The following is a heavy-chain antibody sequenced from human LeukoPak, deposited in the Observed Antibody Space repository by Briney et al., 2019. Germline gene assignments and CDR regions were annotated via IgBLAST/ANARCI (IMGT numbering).Heavy chain of an antibody. Sequence: PGGSLRLSCAASGFTFSSYAMSWVRQAPGKGLEWVSVIYIGGSTYYADSVKGRFTISRDNSKNTLYLQMNSLRVEDTAVYYCAVDSRNYRGAFDIWGQGTMVTVSS. CDR2: IYIGGST. D-gene: IGHD3-22*01. V-gene: IGHV3-66*01. CDR1: GFTFSSYA. CDR3: AVDSRNYRGAFDI. J-gene: IGHJ3*02.